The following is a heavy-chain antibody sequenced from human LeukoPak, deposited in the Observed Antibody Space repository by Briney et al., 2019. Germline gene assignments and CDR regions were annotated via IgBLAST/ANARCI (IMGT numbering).Heavy chain of an antibody. J-gene: IGHJ4*02. V-gene: IGHV3-30*02. D-gene: IGHD2-2*01. CDR1: GFTFSSYG. Sequence: GGSLRLSCAASGFTFSSYGMHWVRQAPGKGLEWMAFIRYDGSNKYYADSVKGRFTISRDNSKNALYLQMNSLRAEDTAVYYCATLAGGSTTHDYWGQGTLVTVSS. CDR2: IRYDGSNK. CDR3: ATLAGGSTTHDY.